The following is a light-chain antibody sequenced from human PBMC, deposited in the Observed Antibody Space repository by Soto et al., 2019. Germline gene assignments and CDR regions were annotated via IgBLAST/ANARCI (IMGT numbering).Light chain of an antibody. V-gene: IGLV2-14*01. CDR1: SSDVGGYNY. Sequence: QSALTQPASVSGSPGQSITISCTGTSSDVGGYNYVSWYQQHPGKAPKRMIYEVSNRPSGVSNRFSGSKSGNTASLTISGLQAEDEADYYCSSYTSSSTPWVFGGGTQLTVL. J-gene: IGLJ3*02. CDR3: SSYTSSSTPWV. CDR2: EVS.